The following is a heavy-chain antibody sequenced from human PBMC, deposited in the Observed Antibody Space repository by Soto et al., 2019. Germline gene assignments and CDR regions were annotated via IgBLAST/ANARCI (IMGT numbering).Heavy chain of an antibody. Sequence: SGFTFDDYAMHWVRQAPGKGLEWVSGISWNSGSIGYADSVKGRFTISRDNAKNSLYLQMNSLRAEDTALYYCAKSMVVKDAFDIWGQGTMVT. CDR3: AKSMVVKDAFDI. J-gene: IGHJ3*02. D-gene: IGHD2-15*01. CDR1: GFTFDDYA. V-gene: IGHV3-9*01. CDR2: ISWNSGSI.